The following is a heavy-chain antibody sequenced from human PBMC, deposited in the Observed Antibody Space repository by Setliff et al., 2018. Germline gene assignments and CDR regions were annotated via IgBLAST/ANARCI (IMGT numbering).Heavy chain of an antibody. CDR2: INPSGGRT. CDR3: AREAGHYYESSAVGPY. J-gene: IGHJ4*02. Sequence: ASVKVSCKASGYTFINYYMHWVRQAPGQGLEWMGTINPSGGRTTYAQKFQGRVTMSRDTSTSTVYMGLTSLRSEDTAVYYCAREAGHYYESSAVGPYWGQGTLVTVSS. D-gene: IGHD3-22*01. V-gene: IGHV1-46*01. CDR1: GYTFINYY.